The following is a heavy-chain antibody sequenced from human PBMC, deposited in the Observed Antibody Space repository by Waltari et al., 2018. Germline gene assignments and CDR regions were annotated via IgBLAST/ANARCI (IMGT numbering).Heavy chain of an antibody. CDR1: GGTFSSYA. Sequence: QVQLVQSGAEVKKPGSSVKVSCKASGGTFSSYALSWVRQAPGQGLEWMGGIIPIFGTANYAQKFQGRVTITADESTSTAYMELSSLRSEDTAVYYCARDGRLWFGESIRMDVWGQGTTVTVSS. CDR3: ARDGRLWFGESIRMDV. V-gene: IGHV1-69*01. CDR2: IIPIFGTA. J-gene: IGHJ6*02. D-gene: IGHD3-10*01.